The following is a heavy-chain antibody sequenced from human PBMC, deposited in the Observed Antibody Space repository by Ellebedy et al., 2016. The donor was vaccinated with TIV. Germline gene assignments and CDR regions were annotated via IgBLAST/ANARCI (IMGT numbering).Heavy chain of an antibody. CDR3: ARGGYCSSTSCRLNWFDP. Sequence: SETLSLTXNVSGDSISSNDFYWAWIRQHPGKGLEWIGYIYYSGSTYYNPSLKSRVTISVDTSKNQFSLKLSSVTAADTAVYYCARGGYCSSTSCRLNWFDPWGQGTLVTVSS. V-gene: IGHV4-31*03. J-gene: IGHJ5*02. CDR2: IYYSGST. D-gene: IGHD2-2*01. CDR1: GDSISSNDFY.